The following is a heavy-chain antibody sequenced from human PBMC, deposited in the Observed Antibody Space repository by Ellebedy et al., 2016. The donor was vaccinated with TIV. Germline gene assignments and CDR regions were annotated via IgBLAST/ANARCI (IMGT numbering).Heavy chain of an antibody. J-gene: IGHJ4*02. CDR1: GFTFSSNW. Sequence: GESLKISXVASGFTFSSNWMNWVRQAPGKGLEWVSYISSSNTIYYADSVKGRFTISRDNAKNSLYLQMNSLRDEDTAVYYCARGTTTSQPKWGQGTLVTVSS. CDR3: ARGTTTSQPK. V-gene: IGHV3-48*02. D-gene: IGHD4-17*01. CDR2: ISSSNTI.